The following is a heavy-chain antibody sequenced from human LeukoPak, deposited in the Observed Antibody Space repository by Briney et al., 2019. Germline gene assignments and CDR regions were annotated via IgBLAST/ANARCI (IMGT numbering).Heavy chain of an antibody. Sequence: SETLSLTCTVSGGSINSYYWSWIRQPPGKGLEWIGYIYYSGSTNYNPSLKSRVTISVDTSKNQFSLKLSSVTAADTAVYYCARRVSYYGSGSYYTRSHHFDYWGQGTLVTVSS. D-gene: IGHD3-10*01. J-gene: IGHJ4*02. CDR1: GGSINSYY. CDR3: ARRVSYYGSGSYYTRSHHFDY. V-gene: IGHV4-59*01. CDR2: IYYSGST.